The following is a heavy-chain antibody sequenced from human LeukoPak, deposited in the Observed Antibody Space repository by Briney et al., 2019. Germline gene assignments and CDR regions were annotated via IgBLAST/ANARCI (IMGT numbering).Heavy chain of an antibody. CDR1: GFTFSSYS. J-gene: IGHJ4*02. CDR2: ISSSSSTI. Sequence: GGSLRLSCAASGFTFSSYSMNWVRQAPGKGLEWVSYISSSSSTIYYADSVKGRFTISRDNAKNSLYLQMNSLRAEDTAMYYCARLGDQLLHYYFDYWGQGTLVTVSS. CDR3: ARLGDQLLHYYFDY. D-gene: IGHD2-2*01. V-gene: IGHV3-48*01.